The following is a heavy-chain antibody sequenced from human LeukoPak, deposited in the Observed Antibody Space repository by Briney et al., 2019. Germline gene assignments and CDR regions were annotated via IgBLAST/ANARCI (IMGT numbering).Heavy chain of an antibody. CDR1: GFTFSNYA. Sequence: GGSLRLSCAASGFTFSNYAIHWVRQAPGKGLEWVSGITGSGHNTYYTDSLKGRFTISRDNSKNTLFLQMSSLRADDTAVYYCARDEVGAGNTYVKFDFWGQGTLVTVSS. V-gene: IGHV3-23*01. J-gene: IGHJ4*02. CDR2: ITGSGHNT. CDR3: ARDEVGAGNTYVKFDF. D-gene: IGHD5-18*01.